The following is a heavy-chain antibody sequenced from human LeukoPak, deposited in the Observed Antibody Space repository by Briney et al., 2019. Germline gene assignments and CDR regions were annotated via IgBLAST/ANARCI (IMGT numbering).Heavy chain of an antibody. CDR2: ISSSGGTT. CDR1: GFTFSDYY. V-gene: IGHV3-11*01. D-gene: IGHD2-2*01. Sequence: PGGSLRLSCAASGFTFSDYYMSWIRQAPGKGLEWVSYISSSGGTTYYANSVKGRFTISRDNSKNTLYLQMNSLRTEDTAVYYCAKDGCSTTWYSVADYWGQRTLVTVSS. J-gene: IGHJ4*02. CDR3: AKDGCSTTWYSVADY.